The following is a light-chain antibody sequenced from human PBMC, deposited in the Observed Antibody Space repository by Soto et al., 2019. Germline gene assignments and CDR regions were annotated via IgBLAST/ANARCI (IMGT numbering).Light chain of an antibody. CDR2: AAS. J-gene: IGKJ3*01. V-gene: IGKV1-27*01. CDR3: NKYNSAPRP. CDR1: QGISNY. Sequence: DIQMTQSPSSLSASVGDRVTITCRAIQGISNYLAWYQQKPGKVPKLLIYAASTLHSGVPSRFSGSGSGPDFTLSISGLQPDDVATYYCNKYNSAPRPVGTGPKVDI.